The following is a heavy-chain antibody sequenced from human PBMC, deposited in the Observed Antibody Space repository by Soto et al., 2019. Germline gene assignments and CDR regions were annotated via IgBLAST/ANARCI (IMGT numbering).Heavy chain of an antibody. CDR2: IYPGDSDT. V-gene: IGHV5-51*01. CDR3: AGDKTFGPQNDAFDI. Sequence: GASLKISCKGCGCSFISYWIGWERQMPGKGLEWMGIIYPGDSDTRYSPSFQGQVTISADKSISTAYLQMNSLRAEDTAVYYCAGDKTFGPQNDAFDIWGQGTIVTVSS. CDR1: GCSFISYW. D-gene: IGHD3-10*01. J-gene: IGHJ3*02.